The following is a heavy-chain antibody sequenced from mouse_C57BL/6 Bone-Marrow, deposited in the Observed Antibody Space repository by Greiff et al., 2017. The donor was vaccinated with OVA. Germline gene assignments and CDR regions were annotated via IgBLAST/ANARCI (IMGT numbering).Heavy chain of an antibody. V-gene: IGHV14-2*01. CDR3: AVITTEYFDV. CDR2: IDPEDGET. CDR1: GYTFTSYW. Sequence: VQLQQPGAELVKPGASVKMSCKASGYTFTSYWITWVKQRPGQGLEWIGRIDPEDGETKYAPKFQGKATITADTSSNTAYLQLSSLTSEDTAVYYCAVITTEYFDVWGTGTTVTVSS. D-gene: IGHD1-1*01. J-gene: IGHJ1*03.